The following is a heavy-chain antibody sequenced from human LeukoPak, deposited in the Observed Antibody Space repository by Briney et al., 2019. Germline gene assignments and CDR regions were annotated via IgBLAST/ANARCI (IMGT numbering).Heavy chain of an antibody. Sequence: PSETLSLTCAVYGGSFSGYYWSWIRQPPGKGLEWIGEINHSGSTNYNPSLKSRVTISVDTSKNQFSLKLSSVTAADTAVYYCAREQDSSSWYDYFDYWGQGTLVTVSS. CDR2: INHSGST. CDR1: GGSFSGYY. V-gene: IGHV4-34*01. D-gene: IGHD6-13*01. CDR3: AREQDSSSWYDYFDY. J-gene: IGHJ4*02.